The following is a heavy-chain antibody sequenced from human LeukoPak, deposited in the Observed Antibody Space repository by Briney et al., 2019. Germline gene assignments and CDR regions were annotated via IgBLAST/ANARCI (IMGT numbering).Heavy chain of an antibody. CDR1: GGSFSGYY. D-gene: IGHD2-2*02. J-gene: IGHJ3*02. V-gene: IGHV4-34*01. CDR3: ARYWGWIVVVPAAIRRVTDAFDI. CDR2: INHSGST. Sequence: SETLSLTCAVYGGSFSGYYWSWIRQPPGKGLEWIGEINHSGSTNYNPSLKSRVTIPVDTSKNQFSLKLSSVTAADTAVYYCARYWGWIVVVPAAIRRVTDAFDIWGQGTMVTVSS.